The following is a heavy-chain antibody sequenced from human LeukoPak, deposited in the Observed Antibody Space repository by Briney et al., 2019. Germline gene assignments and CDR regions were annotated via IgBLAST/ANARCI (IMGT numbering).Heavy chain of an antibody. V-gene: IGHV4-61*02. J-gene: IGHJ6*03. Sequence: PSETLSLTCTVSGGSISRSSYYWGWIRQPPGKGLEWIGRIYTSGSTNYNPSLKSRVTISVDTSKNQFSLKLSSVTAADTAVYYCARDYPFDYGDYQYYYYYYYMDVWGKGTTVTVSS. CDR3: ARDYPFDYGDYQYYYYYYYMDV. D-gene: IGHD4-17*01. CDR2: IYTSGST. CDR1: GGSISRSSYY.